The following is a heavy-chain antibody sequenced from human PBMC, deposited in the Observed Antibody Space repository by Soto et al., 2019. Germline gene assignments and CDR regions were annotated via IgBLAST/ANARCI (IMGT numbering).Heavy chain of an antibody. CDR2: IYYSGST. V-gene: IGHV4-61*01. CDR1: GGSVSSGSYY. D-gene: IGHD6-13*01. CDR3: ARGDVAAAGYYYYYYGMDV. J-gene: IGHJ6*02. Sequence: SETLSLTCTVSGGSVSSGSYYWSWIRQPPGKGLEWIGYIYYSGSTNYNPSLKSRVTISVDTSKNQFSPKLSSVTAADTAVYYCARGDVAAAGYYYYYYGMDVWGQGTTVTVSS.